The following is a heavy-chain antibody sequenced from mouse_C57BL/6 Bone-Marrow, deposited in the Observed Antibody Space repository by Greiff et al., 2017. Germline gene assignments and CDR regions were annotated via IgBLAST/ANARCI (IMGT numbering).Heavy chain of an antibody. CDR1: GYTFTDYY. CDR3: ARRLGRRGY. Sequence: EVQLQQSGPVLVKPGASVKMSCKASGYTFTDYYMNWVKQSHGKSLEWIGVINPYNGGTSYNPKFKGKATLTVDKSSSTAYMELNSLTSEDSAVYYCARRLGRRGYWGQGTTLTVSS. J-gene: IGHJ2*01. D-gene: IGHD4-1*01. V-gene: IGHV1-19*01. CDR2: INPYNGGT.